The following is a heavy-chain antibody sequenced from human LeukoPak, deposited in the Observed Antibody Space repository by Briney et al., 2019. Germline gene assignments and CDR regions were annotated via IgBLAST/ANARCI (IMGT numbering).Heavy chain of an antibody. CDR3: AKPIRVVTMIVVVIGDAFDI. Sequence: GGSLRLSCAASGFTFSSYAMTWVRQAPGKGLEWVSGISASGGSTYYADSVKGHFTISRDNSKNTLYLQMNSLRAEDTAVYYCAKPIRVVTMIVVVIGDAFDIWGQGTMVTVSS. D-gene: IGHD3-22*01. CDR1: GFTFSSYA. V-gene: IGHV3-23*01. CDR2: ISASGGST. J-gene: IGHJ3*02.